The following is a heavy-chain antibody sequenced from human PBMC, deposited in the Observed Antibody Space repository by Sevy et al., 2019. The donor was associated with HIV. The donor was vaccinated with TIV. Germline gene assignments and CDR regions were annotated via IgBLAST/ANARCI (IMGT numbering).Heavy chain of an antibody. D-gene: IGHD3-22*01. Sequence: GGSLRLSCAASGFAFRTYGMHWVRQAPGKGLEWVAVIWYDGSSKFHADTVKDRFTISRDNSKNMLYLQMNSLRAEDTAVYYCARGGSGFTHFEYWGQGTPVTVSS. V-gene: IGHV3-33*01. CDR1: GFAFRTYG. CDR3: ARGGSGFTHFEY. CDR2: IWYDGSSK. J-gene: IGHJ4*02.